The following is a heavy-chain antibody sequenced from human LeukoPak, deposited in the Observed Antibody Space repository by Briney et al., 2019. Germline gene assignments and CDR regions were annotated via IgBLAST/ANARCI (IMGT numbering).Heavy chain of an antibody. J-gene: IGHJ4*02. D-gene: IGHD6-19*01. V-gene: IGHV4-59*01. Sequence: KPSETLSLTCTVSGGSIGSYYWSWIRQPPGKGLEWIGYIYYSGSTNYNPSLKSRVTISVDTSKNQFSLKLSSVTAADTAVYYCARARSSGWPDYWGQGTLVTVSS. CDR2: IYYSGST. CDR1: GGSIGSYY. CDR3: ARARSSGWPDY.